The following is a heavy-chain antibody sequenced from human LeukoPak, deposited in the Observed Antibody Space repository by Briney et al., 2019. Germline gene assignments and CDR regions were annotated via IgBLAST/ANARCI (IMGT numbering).Heavy chain of an antibody. D-gene: IGHD3-22*01. Sequence: ASETLSLTRTVSGYSISSGYYWGWIRQPPGKGLEWIGSIYHSGRTKYNPSLKSPVTISVDTSKNQFSLKLSSVTAADTAVYYCARPYDSSGYYPFDYWGQGTLVTVSS. CDR2: IYHSGRT. V-gene: IGHV4-38-2*02. CDR3: ARPYDSSGYYPFDY. J-gene: IGHJ4*02. CDR1: GYSISSGYY.